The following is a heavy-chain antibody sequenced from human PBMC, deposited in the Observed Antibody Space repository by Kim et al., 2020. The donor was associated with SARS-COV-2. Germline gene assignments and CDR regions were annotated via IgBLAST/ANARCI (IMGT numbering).Heavy chain of an antibody. CDR3: ARDFYGSGSFDF. Sequence: GGSLRLSCAASGFSVSSSYMTWVRQAPGKGLETVSVIYTGGDTFYIDSVKGRFTISRDDSKNTLYLQMNSLRVEDTATYYCARDFYGSGSFDFWGQGTLV. J-gene: IGHJ4*02. D-gene: IGHD3-10*01. CDR2: IYTGGDT. CDR1: GFSVSSSY. V-gene: IGHV3-66*01.